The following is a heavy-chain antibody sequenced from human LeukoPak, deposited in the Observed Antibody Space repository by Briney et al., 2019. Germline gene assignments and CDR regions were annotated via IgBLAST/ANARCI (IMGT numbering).Heavy chain of an antibody. CDR1: GFTFSSYW. D-gene: IGHD5-12*01. V-gene: IGHV3-74*01. J-gene: IGHJ4*02. CDR3: ARGQYGGYDSIGDY. CDR2: IKSDGSNT. Sequence: PGGSLRLSCAASGFTFSSYWMHWVRQAPGKGLVWVSRIKSDGSNTDYADSVKGRITISRDNAKNTLFLQMNSPRDEDTAVYYCARGQYGGYDSIGDYWGQGTLVTVSS.